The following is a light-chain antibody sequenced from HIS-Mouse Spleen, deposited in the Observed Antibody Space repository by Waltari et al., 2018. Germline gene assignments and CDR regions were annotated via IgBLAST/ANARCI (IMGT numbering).Light chain of an antibody. V-gene: IGLV3-10*01. CDR2: EDS. J-gene: IGLJ2*01. Sequence: SYELTQPPSVSVSPGQTARITCPGDALPKKYAYWYQQKSGQAPVLVISEDSKRPPGIPERFSGSSSGTMATLTISGAQVEDEADYYCYSTDSSGNHRVFGGGTKLTVL. CDR3: YSTDSSGNHRV. CDR1: ALPKKY.